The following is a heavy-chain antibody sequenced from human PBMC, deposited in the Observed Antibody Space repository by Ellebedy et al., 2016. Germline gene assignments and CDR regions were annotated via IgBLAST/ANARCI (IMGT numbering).Heavy chain of an antibody. CDR3: ARRGNYYRALGY. CDR1: GFTFSNYS. Sequence: GESLKISXAASGFTFSNYSMNWVRQAPGKGLEWVSKISSSSSSIYYADSAKGRFTISRDNAKNSLYLQMNSLRAEDTAVYYCARRGNYYRALGYWGQGTLVTVSS. CDR2: ISSSSSSI. J-gene: IGHJ4*02. D-gene: IGHD1-26*01. V-gene: IGHV3-48*04.